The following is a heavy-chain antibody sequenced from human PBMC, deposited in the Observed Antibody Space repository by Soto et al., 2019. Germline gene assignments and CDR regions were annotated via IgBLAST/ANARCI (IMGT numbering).Heavy chain of an antibody. CDR1: GGSISSYY. CDR3: ARDIVVVVAATRWVWFDP. Sequence: NPSETLSLTCTVSGGSISSYYWSWIRQPAGKGLEWIGRIYTSGSTNYNPSLKSRVTMSVDTSKSQFSLKLSSVTAADTAVYYCARDIVVVVAATRWVWFDPWGQGTLVTVSS. V-gene: IGHV4-4*07. D-gene: IGHD2-15*01. CDR2: IYTSGST. J-gene: IGHJ5*02.